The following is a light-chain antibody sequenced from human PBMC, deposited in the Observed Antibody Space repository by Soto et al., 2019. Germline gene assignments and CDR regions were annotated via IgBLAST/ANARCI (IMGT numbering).Light chain of an antibody. V-gene: IGKV1-5*01. CDR1: QSVSRW. Sequence: DIQMTQSPSTLSASVGDSVTITCRASQSVSRWLAWYQQKPGKAPKLLIYDASKLKSGVPSRFSGSGSGTEFTLTITSLQADDFATYYCQQYNSHSTFGQGTKLEIK. CDR3: QQYNSHST. CDR2: DAS. J-gene: IGKJ2*01.